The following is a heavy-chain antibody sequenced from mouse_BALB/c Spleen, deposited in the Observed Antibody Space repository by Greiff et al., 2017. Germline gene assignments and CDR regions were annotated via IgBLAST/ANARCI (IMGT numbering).Heavy chain of an antibody. CDR2: ISYSGST. D-gene: IGHD1-1*01. V-gene: IGHV3-2*02. J-gene: IGHJ3*01. Sequence: EVKLMESGPGLVKPSQSLSLTCTVTGYSITSDYAWNWIRQFPGNKLEWMGYISYSGSTSYNPSLKSRISITRDTSKNQFFLQLNSVTTEDTATYYCARGTHYYGSTWFAYWGQGTLVTVSA. CDR1: GYSITSDYA. CDR3: ARGTHYYGSTWFAY.